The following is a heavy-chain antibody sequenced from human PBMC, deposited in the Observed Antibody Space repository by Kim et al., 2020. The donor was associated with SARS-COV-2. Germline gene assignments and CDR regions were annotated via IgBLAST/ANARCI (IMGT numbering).Heavy chain of an antibody. J-gene: IGHJ1*01. V-gene: IGHV3-9*01. CDR2: ISWNRGSR. CDR1: GFTLDDNA. CDR3: AKDIVKWPKRGYFQH. D-gene: IGHD5-12*01. Sequence: GGSLRLSCAASGFTLDDNAIHWVGKAQGKGQGGAWVISWNRGSRGYVYSVKGRLTISRDNDKNSLYLQMNSLRAEDTALYYCAKDIVKWPKRGYFQHWGQGTLVTVSS.